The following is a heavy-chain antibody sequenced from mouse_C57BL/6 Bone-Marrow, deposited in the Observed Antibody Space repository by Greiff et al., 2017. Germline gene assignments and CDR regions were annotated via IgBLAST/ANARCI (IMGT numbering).Heavy chain of an antibody. D-gene: IGHD2-3*01. CDR1: GYTFTSYW. J-gene: IGHJ1*03. Sequence: QVQLQQPGAELVRPGTSVKLSCKASGYTFTSYWMHWVKQRPGQGLEWIGVIDPSDSYTNYNQKFKGKATLTVDTSSSTAYMQLSSLTSEDSAVYYCARGLLRYFDVWATGTTVTVSS. V-gene: IGHV1-59*01. CDR2: IDPSDSYT. CDR3: ARGLLRYFDV.